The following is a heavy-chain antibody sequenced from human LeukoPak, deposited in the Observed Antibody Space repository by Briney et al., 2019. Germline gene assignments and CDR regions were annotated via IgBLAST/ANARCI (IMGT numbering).Heavy chain of an antibody. D-gene: IGHD1-26*01. CDR2: IYYSGST. Sequence: PSETLSLTCTVSGGSISSSSYYWGWIRQPPGKGPEWIGSIYYSGSTYYNPSLKSRVNMSVDTSKNQFSLTLSSVTAADTAVYYCARRFAALGAFDFWGQGTLVTVSS. CDR1: GGSISSSSYY. V-gene: IGHV4-39*01. CDR3: ARRFAALGAFDF. J-gene: IGHJ4*02.